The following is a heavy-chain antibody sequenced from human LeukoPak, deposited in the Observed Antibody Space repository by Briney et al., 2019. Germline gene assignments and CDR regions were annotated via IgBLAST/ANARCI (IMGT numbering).Heavy chain of an antibody. D-gene: IGHD6-13*01. V-gene: IGHV4-59*01. J-gene: IGHJ4*02. CDR3: ARRTLLAAAVFDY. CDR1: GGSISSYY. Sequence: SETLSLTCTVSGGSISSYYWSWIRQSPGKGLEWIGYIYYSGNTHYNPSLKSRVTISVDTSKNQFSLKLNSVTAADTAVYYCARRTLLAAAVFDYWGQGTLVTVSS. CDR2: IYYSGNT.